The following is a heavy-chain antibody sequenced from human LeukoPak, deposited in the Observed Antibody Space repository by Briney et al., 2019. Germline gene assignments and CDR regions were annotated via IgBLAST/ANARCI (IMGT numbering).Heavy chain of an antibody. CDR1: GFTFSSYS. V-gene: IGHV3-21*01. CDR2: ITSGSSYI. D-gene: IGHD6-19*01. CDR3: ARSSGWYSALPFDY. J-gene: IGHJ4*02. Sequence: GGSLRLSCAASGFTFSSYSMNWVRQAPGKGLEWVSSITSGSSYIYYADSVKGRFTISRDNAENSLYLQMNSLRAEDTAVYYCARSSGWYSALPFDYWGQGTLVTVSS.